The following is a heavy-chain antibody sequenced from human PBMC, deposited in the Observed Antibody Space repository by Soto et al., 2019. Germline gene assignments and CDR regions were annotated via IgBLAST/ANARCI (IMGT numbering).Heavy chain of an antibody. CDR3: ARDSPNGGMDV. Sequence: GGSLRLSCAASGFTFSSYDMHWVRQATGKGLEWVSAIGTAGDTYYPGSVKGRFTISRENAKNSLYLQMNSLRAGDTAVYYCARDSPNGGMDVWGQGTTVTVSS. D-gene: IGHD2-8*01. CDR2: IGTAGDT. V-gene: IGHV3-13*01. CDR1: GFTFSSYD. J-gene: IGHJ6*02.